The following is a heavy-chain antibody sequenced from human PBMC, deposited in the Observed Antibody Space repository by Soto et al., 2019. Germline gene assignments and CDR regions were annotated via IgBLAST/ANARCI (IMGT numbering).Heavy chain of an antibody. D-gene: IGHD3-3*01. CDR2: IHYSGST. Sequence: SETLSLTCTVSGGSISSGGYYWSWIRQHPGKGLEWIGYIHYSGSTHYNPSLKSRVTISVDTSKNQFSLKLSSVTAADTAVYYCARDSFWSGYADYYGMDVWGQGTTVTVSS. J-gene: IGHJ6*02. V-gene: IGHV4-31*03. CDR1: GGSISSGGYY. CDR3: ARDSFWSGYADYYGMDV.